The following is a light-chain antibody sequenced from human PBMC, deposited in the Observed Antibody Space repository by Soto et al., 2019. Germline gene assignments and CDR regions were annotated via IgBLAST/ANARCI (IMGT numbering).Light chain of an antibody. CDR1: QSVSSN. CDR2: GAS. CDR3: QQYNNWLMLS. Sequence: EIVMTQSPAILSVSPGERATLPCRASQSVSSNLAWYQQKPGQTPRLLIYGASTRATGIPARFSGSGSGTEFTLTISSLQSEDFAIYYCQQYNNWLMLSFGGGTKVEIK. J-gene: IGKJ4*01. V-gene: IGKV3-15*01.